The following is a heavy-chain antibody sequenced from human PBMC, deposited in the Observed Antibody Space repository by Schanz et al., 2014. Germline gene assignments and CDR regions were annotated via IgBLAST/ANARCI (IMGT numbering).Heavy chain of an antibody. J-gene: IGHJ3*02. Sequence: EVQLVESGGGLVQPGGSLRLSCAASGFTFSTYCMSWVRQAPGKGLEWVARIKSESDGGTTDYAAPVQGRFTISRDDSKSTLYLQMNSLKTEDTAVYYCTTPDYYGSGSYSDAFDIWGQGTKVTVSS. CDR1: GFTFSTYC. CDR2: IKSESDGGTT. D-gene: IGHD3-10*01. V-gene: IGHV3-15*01. CDR3: TTPDYYGSGSYSDAFDI.